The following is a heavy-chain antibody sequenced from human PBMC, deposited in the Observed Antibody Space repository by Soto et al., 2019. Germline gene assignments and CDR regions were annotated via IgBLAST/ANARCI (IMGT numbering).Heavy chain of an antibody. CDR3: AKYEISKTIRVDAFNF. CDR1: GFTFSSDG. D-gene: IGHD1-7*01. Sequence: QVQLVESGGGVVKPGRSLRLSCAASGFTFSSDGMHWVRQAPGKGLEWVAVISYDGSYQYYVDSVKGRFTISRDNSKNSLYLQMNSLRAEDTAVYYCAKYEISKTIRVDAFNFLGQGTMGTVSS. J-gene: IGHJ3*01. V-gene: IGHV3-30*18. CDR2: ISYDGSYQ.